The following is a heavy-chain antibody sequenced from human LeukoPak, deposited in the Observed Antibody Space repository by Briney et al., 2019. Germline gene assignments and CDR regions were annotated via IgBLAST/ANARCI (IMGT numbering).Heavy chain of an antibody. D-gene: IGHD6-19*01. V-gene: IGHV3-21*01. CDR3: AKAVAGTDEGDY. J-gene: IGHJ4*02. Sequence: GGSLRLSCAASGFTFSSYSMNWVRQAPGKGLEWVSSISSSSSYIYYADSVKGRFTISRDNAKNSLYLQMNSLRAEDTAVYYCAKAVAGTDEGDYWGQGTLVTVSS. CDR1: GFTFSSYS. CDR2: ISSSSSYI.